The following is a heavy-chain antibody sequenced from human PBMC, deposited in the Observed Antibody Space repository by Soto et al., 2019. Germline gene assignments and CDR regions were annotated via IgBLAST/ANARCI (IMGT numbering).Heavy chain of an antibody. CDR3: ARLRRVNDSSGYYRPYFDY. J-gene: IGHJ4*02. D-gene: IGHD3-22*01. CDR2: IYHSGTT. CDR1: GGSVSSDGSY. V-gene: IGHV4-31*03. Sequence: SETLSLTCSVSGGSVSSDGSYWAWIRQHPGEGLEWIGHIYHSGTTYYSPSLQSRLIISVDTSKNQFALRLSSVTAADTALYFCARLRRVNDSSGYYRPYFDYWGQGTLVTVSS.